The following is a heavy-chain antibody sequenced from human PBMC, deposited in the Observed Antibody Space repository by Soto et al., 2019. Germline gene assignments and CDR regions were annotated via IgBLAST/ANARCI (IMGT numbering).Heavy chain of an antibody. Sequence: PSETLSLTCTVSSGSISSESYCWTWIRQHPGKGLEWIGYIYYLGTTFYNPSLMSRVAISVDTSKNQFSLELTSVTAADTAVYYCARMPDGYNWGAFDIWGQGAMVTV. CDR1: SGSISSESYC. V-gene: IGHV4-31*03. J-gene: IGHJ3*02. CDR2: IYYLGTT. D-gene: IGHD5-12*01. CDR3: ARMPDGYNWGAFDI.